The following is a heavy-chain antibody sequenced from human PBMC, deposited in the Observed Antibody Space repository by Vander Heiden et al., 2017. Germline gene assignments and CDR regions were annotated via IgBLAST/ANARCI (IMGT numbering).Heavy chain of an antibody. Sequence: EVQLVESGGGWVQPGGYLRLSCPASGFTFSSYDMHWVRQATGKGLEWVSAIGTAGDTYYPGSVKGRFTISRENAKNSLYLQMNSLRAGDTAVYYCAKSGDSGWYFDLWGRGTLVTVSS. CDR2: IGTAGDT. CDR1: GFTFSSYD. J-gene: IGHJ2*01. V-gene: IGHV3-13*01. CDR3: AKSGDSGWYFDL. D-gene: IGHD3-10*01.